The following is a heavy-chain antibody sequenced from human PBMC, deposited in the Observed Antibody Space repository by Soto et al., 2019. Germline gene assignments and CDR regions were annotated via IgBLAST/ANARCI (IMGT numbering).Heavy chain of an antibody. V-gene: IGHV3-23*01. CDR1: GFTFSSYA. Sequence: EVQLLESGGGLVQPGGSLRLSCAASGFTFSSYAMSWVRQAPGKGLEWVSAISGSGGSTYYADSVKGRFTISRYNSKNTLYLQMNSLRAEDTAVYYCAKENGYSSSWFEFDYWGQGTLVTVYS. D-gene: IGHD6-13*01. CDR3: AKENGYSSSWFEFDY. J-gene: IGHJ4*02. CDR2: ISGSGGST.